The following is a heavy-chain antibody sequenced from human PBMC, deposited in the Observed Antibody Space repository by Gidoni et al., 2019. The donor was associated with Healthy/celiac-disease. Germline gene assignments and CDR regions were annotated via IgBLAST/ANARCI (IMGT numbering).Heavy chain of an antibody. D-gene: IGHD2-21*02. CDR3: TTGDLPGRYYYYGMDV. Sequence: EVHLVESGGGLVKPGVSLRLSCAASGFTFSNAWLSWVRQAPGKGLGWVGRSKSKTDGGTTDYAAPVKGRFTISRDDSKNTLYRQMNSRKTEDTAVYYCTTGDLPGRYYYYGMDVWGQGTTVTVSS. CDR2: SKSKTDGGTT. V-gene: IGHV3-15*01. J-gene: IGHJ6*02. CDR1: GFTFSNAW.